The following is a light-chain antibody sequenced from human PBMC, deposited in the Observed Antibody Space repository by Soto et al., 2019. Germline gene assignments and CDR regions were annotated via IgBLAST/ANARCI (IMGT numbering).Light chain of an antibody. Sequence: QLVLTQSPSASASLGASVKLTCTLSSGHNTYAIAWHQQQAEKGPRYLMKLNSDGSHNKGDGIPDRFSGSSSGAERYLTISSLQSEDEADYYCQTWGTGIGVFGGGTKLTVL. CDR3: QTWGTGIGV. CDR2: LNSDGSH. CDR1: SGHNTYA. J-gene: IGLJ2*01. V-gene: IGLV4-69*01.